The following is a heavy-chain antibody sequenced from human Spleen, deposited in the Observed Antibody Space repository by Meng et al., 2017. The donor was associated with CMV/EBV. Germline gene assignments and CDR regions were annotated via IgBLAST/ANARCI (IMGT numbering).Heavy chain of an antibody. D-gene: IGHD2-2*02. CDR3: ARPSYQLLYRGCDY. CDR1: GFHFSTYW. V-gene: IGHV3-7*01. CDR2: INQDGSQR. Sequence: GGSLRLSCAASGFHFSTYWMSWVRQAPGKALEWVANINQDGSQRNYVDSVKGRFTISRDNAKNSMYLQMNSLRAEDTAAYYCARPSYQLLYRGCDYWGQGTLVTVSS. J-gene: IGHJ4*02.